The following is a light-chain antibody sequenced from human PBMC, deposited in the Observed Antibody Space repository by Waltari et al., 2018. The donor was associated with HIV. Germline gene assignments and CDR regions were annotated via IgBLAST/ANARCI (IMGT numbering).Light chain of an antibody. CDR3: QQYNNWPLT. V-gene: IGKV3-15*01. J-gene: IGKJ4*01. Sequence: EIVMTQSPATLSVSPGERATLSCRASQSVSSNLAWYQQKPGQAPRLRSYGASTRATGIPARFSGSGSGTEFTLTISSLQSEDFAVYYCQQYNNWPLTFGGGTKVEIK. CDR2: GAS. CDR1: QSVSSN.